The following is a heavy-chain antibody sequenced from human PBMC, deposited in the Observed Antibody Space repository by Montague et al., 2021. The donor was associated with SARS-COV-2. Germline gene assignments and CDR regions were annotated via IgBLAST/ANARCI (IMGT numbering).Heavy chain of an antibody. CDR3: ARADRRSPDTTPFYYYKSMVRVSLTTSCVTFAVTAVYVGAAAARRSSDTTHRYEYKGMAY. CDR1: GDSISTSY. V-gene: IGHV4-59*01. Sequence: SETLSLTCTVSGDSISTSYWAWIRQPPGKGLEWIVYIYYSGRTSYNSSLKSRVTISVDTSKNNVSLNLSSVTAADTAVYFCARADRRSPDTTPFYYYKSMVRVSLTTSCVTFAVTAVYVGAAAARRSSDTTHRYEYKGMAYWGQGTTVTVSS. D-gene: IGHD2/OR15-2a*01. CDR2: IYYSGRT. J-gene: IGHJ6*02.